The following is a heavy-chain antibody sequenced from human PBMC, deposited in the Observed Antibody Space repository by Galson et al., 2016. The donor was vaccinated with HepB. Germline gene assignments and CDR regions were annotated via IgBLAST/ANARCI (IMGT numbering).Heavy chain of an antibody. CDR2: ISGDGRTI. CDR3: ARMFPLYSSGWYVRGDGWFDS. CDR1: GFTFSYYY. D-gene: IGHD6-19*01. J-gene: IGHJ5*01. V-gene: IGHV3-11*01. Sequence: SLRLSCAASGFTFSYYYMSWIRQAPGKGLEWVSYISGDGRTINYADSVTGRFTISRGNAKNSLYLHMNSLTGEDTAVYYCARMFPLYSSGWYVRGDGWFDSWGQGTLVTVSS.